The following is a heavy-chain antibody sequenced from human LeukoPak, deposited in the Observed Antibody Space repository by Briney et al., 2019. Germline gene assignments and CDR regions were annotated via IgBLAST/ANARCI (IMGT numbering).Heavy chain of an antibody. J-gene: IGHJ4*02. CDR2: ISSSSSYI. CDR3: AKVRANRFASFDY. V-gene: IGHV3-21*04. D-gene: IGHD1/OR15-1a*01. Sequence: GGSLRLSCAASGFTFSSYSMNWVRQAPGKGLEWVSSISSSSSYIYYADSVKGRFTISRDNSKNTLYLQMNSLRAEDTAVYYCAKVRANRFASFDYWGQGTLVTVSS. CDR1: GFTFSSYS.